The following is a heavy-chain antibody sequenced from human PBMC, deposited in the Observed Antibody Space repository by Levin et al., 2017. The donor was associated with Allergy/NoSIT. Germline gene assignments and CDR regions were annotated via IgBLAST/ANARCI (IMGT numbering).Heavy chain of an antibody. CDR3: AREGFTTGDYGDCIDF. Sequence: SETLSLTCTVSGGSISSGDYYWSWIRQPPGTGLEWIGYVYYTGNTFYNPSLKSRVTISVDTSKNLFSLKLSSVTAADSAIYYCAREGFTTGDYGDCIDFWGQGTLVTVSS. D-gene: IGHD4-17*01. J-gene: IGHJ4*02. CDR1: GGSISSGDYY. CDR2: VYYTGNT. V-gene: IGHV4-30-4*01.